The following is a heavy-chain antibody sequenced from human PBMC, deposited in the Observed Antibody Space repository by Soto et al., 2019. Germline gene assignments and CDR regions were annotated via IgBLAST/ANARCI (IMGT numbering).Heavy chain of an antibody. CDR2: ISAYNGNT. CDR1: GYTFTSYG. J-gene: IGHJ4*02. CDR3: ARVVAYCGGDCYPFDY. V-gene: IGHV1-18*01. Sequence: ASVKVSCKASGYTFTSYGIRWVRQAPGQGLEWMGWISAYNGNTNYAQKLQGRVTMTTDTSTSTAYMELRSLRSDDTAVYYCARVVAYCGGDCYPFDYWGQGTLVTVSS. D-gene: IGHD2-21*02.